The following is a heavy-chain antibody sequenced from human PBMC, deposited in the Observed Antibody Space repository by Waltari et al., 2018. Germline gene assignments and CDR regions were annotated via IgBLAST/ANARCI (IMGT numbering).Heavy chain of an antibody. J-gene: IGHJ4*02. CDR1: GFTFSSSW. CDR2: INRDGSGT. D-gene: IGHD3-10*01. Sequence: EVQLVESGGGLVQPGGSLRLSCAASGFTFSSSWMHWVRQAPGKGLVWVSGINRDGSGTSYADSVKGRFTISRDNAKNTLYLQMNSLRAEDTAVYYCGRREGSVTMVRGIDYWGQGTLVTVSS. V-gene: IGHV3-74*01. CDR3: GRREGSVTMVRGIDY.